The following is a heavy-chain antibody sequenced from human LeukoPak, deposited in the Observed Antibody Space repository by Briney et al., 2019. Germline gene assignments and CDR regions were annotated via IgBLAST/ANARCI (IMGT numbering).Heavy chain of an antibody. D-gene: IGHD3-22*01. CDR2: INPNSGGT. J-gene: IGHJ4*02. V-gene: IGHV1-2*02. CDR1: GYTFTGYY. CDR3: ARVLRYYYDSSGYYPFDY. Sequence: ASVKVSCKASGYTFTGYYIHWVRQAPGQGLEWMGWINPNSGGTNYAQRFQGRVTMTRDTSISTAYMELSRLRSDDTAVFYCARVLRYYYDSSGYYPFDYWGQGTLVSVSS.